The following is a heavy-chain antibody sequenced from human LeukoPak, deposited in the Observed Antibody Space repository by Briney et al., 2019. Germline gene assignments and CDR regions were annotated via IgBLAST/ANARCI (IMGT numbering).Heavy chain of an antibody. CDR1: GFTFSSYV. J-gene: IGHJ4*02. V-gene: IGHV3-23*01. D-gene: IGHD3-10*01. CDR2: ISNSDGST. CDR3: ARDYYESGSYGGISFDY. Sequence: GGSLRLSCAASGFTFSSYVMTWVRQAPGKGLEWVSGISNSDGSTYNADSVKGRFIIPRDDSKNTLYLQMTSLRAEDTAVYYCARDYYESGSYGGISFDYWGQGTLVTVSS.